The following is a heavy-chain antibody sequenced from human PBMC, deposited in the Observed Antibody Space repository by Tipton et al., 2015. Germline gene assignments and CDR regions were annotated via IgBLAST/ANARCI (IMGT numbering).Heavy chain of an antibody. V-gene: IGHV3-23*01. J-gene: IGHJ5*02. D-gene: IGHD3-22*01. CDR1: AFTFKSYA. Sequence: SLRLSCAASAFTFKSYAMSWVRQAPGKGLEWVSTISASGGDTFYAGSVQGRFTISRDNSKNTLYLQVNSLRAEDTAVYYCAKPPYYYDSSGHTWGQGTLVTVSS. CDR3: AKPPYYYDSSGHT. CDR2: ISASGGDT.